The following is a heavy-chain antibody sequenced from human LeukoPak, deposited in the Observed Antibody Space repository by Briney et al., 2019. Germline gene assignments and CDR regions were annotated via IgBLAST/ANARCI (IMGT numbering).Heavy chain of an antibody. Sequence: GGSLRLSCAASGFTLSSSGMTWVRQAPGKGLEWVSSISSSSSYIYYADSVKGRFTISRDNAKNSLYLQMNSLRAEDTAVYYCASRLSSGYWGQGTLVTVSS. CDR1: GFTLSSSG. V-gene: IGHV3-21*01. CDR2: ISSSSSYI. CDR3: ASRLSSGY. J-gene: IGHJ4*02.